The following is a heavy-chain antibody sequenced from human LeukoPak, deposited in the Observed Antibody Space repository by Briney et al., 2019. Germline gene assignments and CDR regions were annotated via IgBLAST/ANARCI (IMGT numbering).Heavy chain of an antibody. CDR3: AKDESYAYYFDY. CDR1: GFTFSSYA. J-gene: IGHJ4*02. Sequence: GGSLRLSCAASGFTFSSYAMSWVRQAPGKGLEWVSAISGSVGSTYYADSVKGRFTISRDNSKNTLYLQMNSLRAEDTAVYYCAKDESYAYYFDYWGQGTLVTVSS. CDR2: ISGSVGST. V-gene: IGHV3-23*01. D-gene: IGHD2-2*01.